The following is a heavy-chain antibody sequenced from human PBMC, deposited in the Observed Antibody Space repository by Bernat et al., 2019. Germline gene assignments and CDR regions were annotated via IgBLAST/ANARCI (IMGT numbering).Heavy chain of an antibody. D-gene: IGHD6-6*01. Sequence: EVQLVESGGGLVQPGGSLTLSCAASGFTFSGSALHWVRQASGKGLEWVGRISSKANNYATAYAASVKGRFTISRDDSKNTLYLQMNSLRAEDTAVYYCAKDQGFIAALPTSYWGQGTLVTVSS. CDR1: GFTFSGSA. V-gene: IGHV3-73*02. J-gene: IGHJ4*02. CDR3: AKDQGFIAALPTSY. CDR2: ISSKANNYAT.